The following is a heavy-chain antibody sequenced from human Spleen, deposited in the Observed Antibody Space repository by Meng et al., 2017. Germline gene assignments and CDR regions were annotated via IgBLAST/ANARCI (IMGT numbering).Heavy chain of an antibody. CDR1: GGSFSGYY. V-gene: IGHV4-34*01. CDR3: ARGTPVVTPRWLDY. D-gene: IGHD4-23*01. J-gene: IGHJ4*02. Sequence: VHVRQLGAGLLKPSETLSLTCGVYGGSFSGYYWSWIRQPPGKGLEWIGEVNHSGNTNYNPSLKSRVTISVDTSKNQFSLNLSSVTAADTAVYYCARGTPVVTPRWLDYWGQGTLVTVSS. CDR2: VNHSGNT.